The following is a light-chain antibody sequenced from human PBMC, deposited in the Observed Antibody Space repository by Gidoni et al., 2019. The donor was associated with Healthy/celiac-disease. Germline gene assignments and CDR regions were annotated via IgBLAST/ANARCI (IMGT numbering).Light chain of an antibody. CDR1: QSVSSN. J-gene: IGKJ1*01. CDR3: QQYNNWPPGT. Sequence: DIVMTQSPATLSVSPGERATLSCRASQSVSSNLAWYQQKPGQAARLLIYGASTRATGIPARVSGSGSWTEFTLTIISLQSEDFSVYYCQQYNNWPPGTFGQGTKVEIK. V-gene: IGKV3-15*01. CDR2: GAS.